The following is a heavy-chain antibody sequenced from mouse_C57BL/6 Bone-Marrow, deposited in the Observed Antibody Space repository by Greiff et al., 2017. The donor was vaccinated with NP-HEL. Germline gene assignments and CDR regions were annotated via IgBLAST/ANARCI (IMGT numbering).Heavy chain of an antibody. V-gene: IGHV1-82*01. J-gene: IGHJ3*01. CDR2: IYPGDGDT. CDR3: ARGLRRWFAY. Sequence: VQLQQSGPELVKPGASVKISCKASGYAFSSSWMNWVKQRPGKGLEWIGRIYPGDGDTNYNGKFKGKATLTADKSSSTAYMQLSSLTSEDSAVYFCARGLRRWFAYWGQGTLVTVSA. CDR1: GYAFSSSW. D-gene: IGHD2-4*01.